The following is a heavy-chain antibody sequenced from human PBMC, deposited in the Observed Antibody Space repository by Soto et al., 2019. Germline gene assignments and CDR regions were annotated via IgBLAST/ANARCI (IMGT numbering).Heavy chain of an antibody. CDR2: IYWDDNR. J-gene: IGHJ4*02. V-gene: IGHV2-5*02. CDR3: TRTSGWLPDS. D-gene: IGHD6-19*01. Sequence: QITLKESGPTLVKPTQTLTLTCTFTGFSLSASAVGVAWIRQPPGKALEWLALIYWDDNRHFSPSLKSRLTITKVTSKNQVVLIMTNMDPVDTATYYCTRTSGWLPDSWGQGTLVTVSS. CDR1: GFSLSASAVG.